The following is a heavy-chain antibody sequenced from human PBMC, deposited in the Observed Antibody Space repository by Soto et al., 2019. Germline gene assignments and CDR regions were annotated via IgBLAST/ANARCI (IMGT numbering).Heavy chain of an antibody. J-gene: IGHJ4*02. CDR3: AKDRTHARGPPSISARLWLDY. D-gene: IGHD6-6*01. CDR1: GLTFSSYA. V-gene: IGHV3-23*01. Sequence: EVQLLESGGGLVQPGGSLRLSCAASGLTFSSYAMSWVRQAPGKGLEWVSAISGSGGSTYYADSVKGRFTISRANSKNTLYLQMNSLRAEDTAVYYCAKDRTHARGPPSISARLWLDYWGQGTLVTVSS. CDR2: ISGSGGST.